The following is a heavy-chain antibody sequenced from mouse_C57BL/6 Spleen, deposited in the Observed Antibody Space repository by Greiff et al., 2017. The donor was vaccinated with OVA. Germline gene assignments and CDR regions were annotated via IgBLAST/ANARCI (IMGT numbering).Heavy chain of an antibody. D-gene: IGHD3-3*01. Sequence: EVQLQQSGPELVKPGASVKISCKASGYTFTDYYMNWVKQSHGKSLEWIGDINHNNGGTSYNQKFKGKAKLTVDKSSSTAYMELRSLTSEDSAVYYCARRDYYFDYWGQGTTLTVSS. CDR2: INHNNGGT. CDR1: GYTFTDYY. V-gene: IGHV1-26*01. CDR3: ARRDYYFDY. J-gene: IGHJ2*01.